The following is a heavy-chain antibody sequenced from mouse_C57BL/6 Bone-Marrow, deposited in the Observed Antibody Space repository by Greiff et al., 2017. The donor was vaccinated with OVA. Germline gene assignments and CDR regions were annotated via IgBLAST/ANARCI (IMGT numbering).Heavy chain of an antibody. CDR3: ARWDYYGSSLDY. Sequence: QVQLQQPGAELVMPGASVKLSCKASGYTFTSYWMHWVKQRPGQGLEWIGEIDPSDSYTNYNQKFKGKSTLTADKSSSTAYMQLSSLTSEDSAVYYCARWDYYGSSLDYWGQGTTLTVSS. J-gene: IGHJ2*01. D-gene: IGHD1-1*01. CDR1: GYTFTSYW. CDR2: IDPSDSYT. V-gene: IGHV1-69*01.